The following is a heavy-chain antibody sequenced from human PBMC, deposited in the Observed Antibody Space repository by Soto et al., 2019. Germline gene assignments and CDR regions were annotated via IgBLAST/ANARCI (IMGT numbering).Heavy chain of an antibody. V-gene: IGHV4-59*01. CDR1: GGSISSYY. J-gene: IGHJ3*02. CDR3: ARYPGQDHDGFDI. D-gene: IGHD7-27*01. Sequence: QVQLQESGPGLVKPSETLSLKCTVSGGSISSYYWSWIRQSPGKGLEWIGYIYYSGSTNYNPSLKSRVTISVDTSKNQFSLKLNSVTAADTAVYYCARYPGQDHDGFDIWGQGTMVTVSS. CDR2: IYYSGST.